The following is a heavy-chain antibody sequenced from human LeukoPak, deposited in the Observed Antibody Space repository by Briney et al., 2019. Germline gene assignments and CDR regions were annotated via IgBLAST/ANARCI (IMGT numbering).Heavy chain of an antibody. CDR3: ARDPPGSATSRQVFDV. CDR1: GYIFTDYY. J-gene: IGHJ3*01. Sequence: ASVKVSCKASGYIFTDYYMHWVRQAPGQGLEWMGWINPNSGGTSYAQRFQGRVTMTRDTSISTAYMELSRLRSDDTAMYYCARDPPGSATSRQVFDVWGQGTMVTVSS. CDR2: INPNSGGT. V-gene: IGHV1-2*02. D-gene: IGHD4-11*01.